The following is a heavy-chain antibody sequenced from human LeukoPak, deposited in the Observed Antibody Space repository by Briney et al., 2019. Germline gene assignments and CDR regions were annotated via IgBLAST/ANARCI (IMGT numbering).Heavy chain of an antibody. CDR2: INHSGST. CDR1: GGSFSGYY. D-gene: IGHD6-6*01. J-gene: IGHJ3*02. V-gene: IGHV4-34*01. Sequence: SETLSLTCAVYGGSFSGYYWSWIRQPPGKGLEWIGEINHSGSTNYNPSLKSRVTISVDTSKNQFSLKLSSVTAADTAVYYCARLGYSSSWGAFDIWGQGTMVTVSS. CDR3: ARLGYSSSWGAFDI.